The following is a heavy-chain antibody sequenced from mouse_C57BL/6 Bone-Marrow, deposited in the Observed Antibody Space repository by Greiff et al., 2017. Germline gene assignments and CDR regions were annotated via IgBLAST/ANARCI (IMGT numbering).Heavy chain of an antibody. CDR2: IDPSDSYT. CDR3: ASHYGNYVWYFDV. Sequence: QVQLQQPGAELVMPGASVKLSCKASGYTFTSYWMHWVKQRPGQGLEWIGEIDPSDSYTNYNQKFKGKSTLTVDKSSSTAYMQLSSLTSEDSAVYYCASHYGNYVWYFDVWGTGTTVTVSS. CDR1: GYTFTSYW. J-gene: IGHJ1*03. V-gene: IGHV1-69*01. D-gene: IGHD2-1*01.